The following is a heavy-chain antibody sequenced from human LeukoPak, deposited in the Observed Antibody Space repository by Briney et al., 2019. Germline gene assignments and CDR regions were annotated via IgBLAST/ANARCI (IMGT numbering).Heavy chain of an antibody. CDR2: FIPIFGGA. CDR1: GGTFSSYA. CDR3: ARHLRRGGDFDY. Sequence: SVKVSCKASGGTFSSYAISWVRQAPGQGLEWMGGFIPIFGGAKYAQKFQGRLTITTDDSTSTTYMELSGLTSEDTAVYYCARHLRRGGDFDYWGQGTLVTVSS. D-gene: IGHD2-15*01. J-gene: IGHJ4*02. V-gene: IGHV1-69*05.